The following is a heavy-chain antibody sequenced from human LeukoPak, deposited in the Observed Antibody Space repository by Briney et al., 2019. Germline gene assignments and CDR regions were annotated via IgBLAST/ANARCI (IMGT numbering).Heavy chain of an antibody. J-gene: IGHJ4*02. D-gene: IGHD1-26*01. CDR2: ISYDGSNK. Sequence: PGRSLRLSCAASGFTFSSYAMHWVRQAPGKGLEWVAVISYDGSNKYYADSVKGRFTNSRDNSKNTLYLQMNSLRAEDTAVYYCARAGSGSYFDYWGQGTLVTVSS. CDR1: GFTFSSYA. CDR3: ARAGSGSYFDY. V-gene: IGHV3-30*01.